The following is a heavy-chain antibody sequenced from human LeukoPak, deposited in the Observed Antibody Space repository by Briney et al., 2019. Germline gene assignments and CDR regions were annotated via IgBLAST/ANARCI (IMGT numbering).Heavy chain of an antibody. Sequence: GGSLRLSCAASGFTFSSYAMSWVRQAPGKGLEWVSAISSSGSTIYYADSVKGRFTISRDNAKNSLYLQMNSLRAEDTAVYYCARARGSSWYRDSSQFPDYWGQGTLVTVSS. V-gene: IGHV3-21*04. CDR3: ARARGSSWYRDSSQFPDY. D-gene: IGHD6-13*01. CDR2: ISSSGSTI. J-gene: IGHJ4*02. CDR1: GFTFSSYA.